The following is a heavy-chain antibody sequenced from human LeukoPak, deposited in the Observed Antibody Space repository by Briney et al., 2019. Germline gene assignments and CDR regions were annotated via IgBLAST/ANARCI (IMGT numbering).Heavy chain of an antibody. Sequence: SVKVSCKASGGTFSSYAISWVRQAPGQGLEWMGGIIPIFGTANYAQKFQGRVTITADESTSTAYMELSSLRSEDTAVYYCASGSMKIFHPLDYWGQGTLVTVSS. CDR1: GGTFSSYA. V-gene: IGHV1-69*13. J-gene: IGHJ4*02. CDR3: ASGSMKIFHPLDY. CDR2: IIPIFGTA. D-gene: IGHD2/OR15-2a*01.